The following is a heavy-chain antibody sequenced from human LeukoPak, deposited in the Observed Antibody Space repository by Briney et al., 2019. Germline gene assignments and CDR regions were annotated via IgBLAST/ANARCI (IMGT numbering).Heavy chain of an antibody. V-gene: IGHV3-48*03. CDR1: GFTFSSYE. CDR2: ISIRSSTI. Sequence: PGGSLRLSCAASGFTFSSYEMNWVRQAPGKGLEWISYISIRSSTIYYADSVKGRFTISRDGAANSLYLQMNSLRVEDTALYYCARERPSGYSYGCVYWGQGTLVTVSS. D-gene: IGHD5-18*01. J-gene: IGHJ4*02. CDR3: ARERPSGYSYGCVY.